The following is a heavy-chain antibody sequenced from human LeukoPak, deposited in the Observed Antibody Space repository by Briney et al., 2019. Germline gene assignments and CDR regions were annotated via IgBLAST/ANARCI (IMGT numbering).Heavy chain of an antibody. CDR1: GFTFSSYS. CDR2: ISSSSSYI. J-gene: IGHJ4*02. V-gene: IGHV3-21*04. CDR3: AREAVTRNYFDY. D-gene: IGHD4-17*01. Sequence: GGSLRLSCAASGFTFSSYSMNWVRQAPGKGLEWVSSISSSSSYIYYADSVKGRFTISRDNAKNSLYLQMNSLRAEDTAVYYCAREAVTRNYFDYWGQGTLVTVSS.